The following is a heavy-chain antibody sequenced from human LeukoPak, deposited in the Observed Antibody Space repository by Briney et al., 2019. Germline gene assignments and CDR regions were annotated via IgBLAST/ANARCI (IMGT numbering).Heavy chain of an antibody. J-gene: IGHJ3*02. V-gene: IGHV3-33*01. D-gene: IGHD3-3*01. CDR3: ARGPESGVVISAFDI. CDR2: KWYYGSRE. CDR1: GFTFRRYG. Sequence: PGGSLRLSCAASGFTFRRYGIHWVRQAPGKGLEWVAVKWYYGSREYYADSVKGRFTISRDNSKNTLYLQMNSLRVEDTAVYYCARGPESGVVISAFDIWGQGTMVTVSS.